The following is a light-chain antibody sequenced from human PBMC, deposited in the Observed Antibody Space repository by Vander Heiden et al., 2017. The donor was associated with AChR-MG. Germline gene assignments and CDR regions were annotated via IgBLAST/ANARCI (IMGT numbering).Light chain of an antibody. CDR1: QSISSY. CDR2: AAS. J-gene: IGKJ4*01. V-gene: IGKV1-39*01. CDR3: QQSYSTLQLT. Sequence: DIQMTQSPSSLSASVGDRVTITCRASQSISSYLNWYQQKPGKAPKLLIYAASSLQSGVPSRCSGSGYGTDFTLTISSRQPEDFATYYCQQSYSTLQLTFGGGTKVEIK.